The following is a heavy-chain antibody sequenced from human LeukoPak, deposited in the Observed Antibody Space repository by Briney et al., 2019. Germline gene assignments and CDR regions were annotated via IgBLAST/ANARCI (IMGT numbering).Heavy chain of an antibody. CDR2: IKSKTDGGTT. D-gene: IGHD1-1*01. Sequence: PGGSLRLSCAASGFSFRSYWMDWVRQAPGKGLEWVGRIKSKTDGGTTDYAAPVKGRFTISRDDSKNTLYLQMSSLRAEDTALYYCARYDNGKDYFDYWGQGTLVTVSS. CDR3: ARYDNGKDYFDY. CDR1: GFSFRSYW. J-gene: IGHJ4*02. V-gene: IGHV3-15*07.